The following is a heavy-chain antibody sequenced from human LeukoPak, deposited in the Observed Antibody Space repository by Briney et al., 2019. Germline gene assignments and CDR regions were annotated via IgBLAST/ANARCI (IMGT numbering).Heavy chain of an antibody. J-gene: IGHJ4*02. CDR3: ARHSLLAATPTFDY. CDR1: GFTVSSNY. D-gene: IGHD6-25*01. CDR2: IYSGGST. Sequence: PGGSLRLSCAASGFTVSSNYMSWVRQAPGKGLEWVSVIYSGGSTYYADSVKGRFTISRHNSKNTLYLQMNSLRAEDTAVYYCARHSLLAATPTFDYWGQGTLVTVSS. V-gene: IGHV3-53*04.